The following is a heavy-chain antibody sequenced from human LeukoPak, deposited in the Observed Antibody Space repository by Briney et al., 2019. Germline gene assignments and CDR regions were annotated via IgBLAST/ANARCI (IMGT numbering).Heavy chain of an antibody. J-gene: IGHJ5*02. CDR3: ASFDRYT. Sequence: GGSLRLSCAASGFTFSTYSMNWVRQAPGKGLEWVSYIGTTGSTRYCADSVKGRFTISRDNAKNSLYLQMNSLRAEDTAVYYCASFDRYTWGQGTLVTVSS. D-gene: IGHD1-1*01. CDR1: GFTFSTYS. CDR2: IGTTGSTR. V-gene: IGHV3-48*01.